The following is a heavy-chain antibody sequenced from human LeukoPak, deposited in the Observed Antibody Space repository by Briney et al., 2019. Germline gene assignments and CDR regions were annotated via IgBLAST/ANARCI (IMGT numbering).Heavy chain of an antibody. V-gene: IGHV4-38-2*02. D-gene: IGHD3-9*01. J-gene: IGHJ3*02. Sequence: PSETLSLTCTVSGYSISSGYYWGWIRQPPGKGLEWIGSIYHSGSTYYNPSLKSRVTISVDTSKNQFSLKLSSVTAADTAVYYCARVGGYDILTGYPRGAFDIWGQGTMVTVSS. CDR3: ARVGGYDILTGYPRGAFDI. CDR2: IYHSGST. CDR1: GYSISSGYY.